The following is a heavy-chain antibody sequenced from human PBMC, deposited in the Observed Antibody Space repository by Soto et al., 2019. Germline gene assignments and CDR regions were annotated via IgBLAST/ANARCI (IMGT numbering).Heavy chain of an antibody. Sequence: QVQLVESGGGVVQPGRSPRLSCAASGFTFSSYGMHWVRQAPGKGLEWVAVIWYDGSNKYYADSVKGRFTISRDNSKNTLYLQMNSLRAEDTAVYYCARGAGSGSYWDWFDPWGQGTLVTVSS. CDR3: ARGAGSGSYWDWFDP. V-gene: IGHV3-33*01. CDR2: IWYDGSNK. D-gene: IGHD3-10*01. J-gene: IGHJ5*02. CDR1: GFTFSSYG.